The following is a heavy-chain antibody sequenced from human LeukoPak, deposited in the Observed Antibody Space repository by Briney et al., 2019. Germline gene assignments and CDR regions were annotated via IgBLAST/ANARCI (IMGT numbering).Heavy chain of an antibody. V-gene: IGHV1-3*04. Sequence: RASVKVSCKASGYTFTSYAMHWVRQAPGQRLEWMGWINTGNGNTQYSQKFQGRVTFTRDTSANTAYMELSSLRSEGTAVYYCASVDYGDYWGQGTLVTVSS. D-gene: IGHD4-17*01. CDR2: INTGNGNT. CDR1: GYTFTSYA. J-gene: IGHJ4*02. CDR3: ASVDYGDY.